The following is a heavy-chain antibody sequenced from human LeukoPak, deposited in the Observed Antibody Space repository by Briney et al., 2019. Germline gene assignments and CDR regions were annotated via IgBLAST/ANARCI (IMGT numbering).Heavy chain of an antibody. V-gene: IGHV4-59*11. CDR1: GGSISSHY. CDR2: IYYSGST. Sequence: SETLSLTCTVSGGSISSHYWSWIRQPPGKGLEWIGYIYYSGSTNYNPSLKSRVTISVDTSKNQFPLKLSSLTAADTAVYYCPRPTTVVAPAGLGRAYYFDYRGQGALVTVSS. J-gene: IGHJ4*02. D-gene: IGHD4-23*01. CDR3: PRPTTVVAPAGLGRAYYFDY.